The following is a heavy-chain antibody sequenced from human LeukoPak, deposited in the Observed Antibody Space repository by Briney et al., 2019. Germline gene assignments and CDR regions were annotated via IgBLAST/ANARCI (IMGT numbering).Heavy chain of an antibody. V-gene: IGHV4-34*01. CDR1: GGSFGGYY. CDR2: INHSGST. D-gene: IGHD3-3*01. J-gene: IGHJ6*03. CDR3: ARRVGYYDFWSGYYWYYYMDV. Sequence: SETLSLTCAVYGGSFGGYYWSWIRQPPGKGLEWIGEINHSGSTNYNPSLKSRVTISVDTSKNQFSLKLSSVTAADTAVYYCARRVGYYDFWSGYYWYYYMDVWGKGTTVTVSS.